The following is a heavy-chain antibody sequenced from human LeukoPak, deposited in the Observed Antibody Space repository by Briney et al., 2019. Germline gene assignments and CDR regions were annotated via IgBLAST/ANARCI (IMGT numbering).Heavy chain of an antibody. CDR3: ARDLRVGYSYGLPRYGMDV. V-gene: IGHV4-59*12. CDR2: IYYSGST. D-gene: IGHD5-18*01. J-gene: IGHJ6*02. Sequence: KPSETLSLTCTVSGGSISSYYWSRIRQPPGKGLEWIGYIYYSGSTNYNPSLKSRVTISVDTSKNQFSLKLSSVTAADTAVYYCARDLRVGYSYGLPRYGMDVWAKGPRSPSP. CDR1: GGSISSYY.